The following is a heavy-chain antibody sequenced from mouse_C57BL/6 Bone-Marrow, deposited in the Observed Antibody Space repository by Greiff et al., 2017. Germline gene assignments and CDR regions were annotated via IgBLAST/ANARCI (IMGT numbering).Heavy chain of an antibody. J-gene: IGHJ4*01. CDR2: IDPSDSYT. CDR1: GYTFTSYW. CDR3: AREDYDEGDAMDY. D-gene: IGHD2-4*01. Sequence: QVQLQQPGAELVMPGASVKLSCKASGYTFTSYWMHWVKQRPGQGLEWIGEIDPSDSYTNYNQKFTGKSTLTVDKSSSTAYMQLSSLTSEDSAVYYCAREDYDEGDAMDYWGQGTSVTVSS. V-gene: IGHV1-69*01.